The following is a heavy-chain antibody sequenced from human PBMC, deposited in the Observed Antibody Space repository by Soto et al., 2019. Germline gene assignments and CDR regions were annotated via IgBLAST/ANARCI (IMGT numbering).Heavy chain of an antibody. D-gene: IGHD6-13*01. Sequence: SETLSLTCTVSGGSISSYYWSWIRQPPGKGLEWIGYIYYSGSTNYNPSLKSRVTISVDTSKNQFSLKLSSVTAADTAVYSCARTRPNRGIAAAGTGNDAFDIWGQGTMVTVSS. CDR2: IYYSGST. CDR1: GGSISSYY. CDR3: ARTRPNRGIAAAGTGNDAFDI. J-gene: IGHJ3*02. V-gene: IGHV4-59*01.